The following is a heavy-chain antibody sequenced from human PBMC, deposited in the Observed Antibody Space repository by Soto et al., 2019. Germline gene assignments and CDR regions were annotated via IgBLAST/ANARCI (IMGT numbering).Heavy chain of an antibody. CDR2: IWNDGRNT. D-gene: IGHD6-19*01. CDR1: GFTFTNYG. J-gene: IGHJ4*02. CDR3: TRGNPPSVAGLFDF. Sequence: QVQMVESGGGVVQPGRSLRLSCTASGFTFTNYGMHWVRQAPGKGLEWVAVIWNDGRNTNYADSVKGRFTISRDTFQNALYLQMNSLRADDTAVYYCTRGNPPSVAGLFDFWGQGTLVTVSS. V-gene: IGHV3-33*01.